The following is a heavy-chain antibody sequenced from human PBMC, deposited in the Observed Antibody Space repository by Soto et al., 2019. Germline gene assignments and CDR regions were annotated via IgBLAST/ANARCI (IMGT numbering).Heavy chain of an antibody. J-gene: IGHJ4*02. V-gene: IGHV1-18*01. Sequence: QVHLVQSGAEVKKPGASVKVSCQGSGYAFTTYGITWVRQAPGQGLEWMGWISAHNGNTNYAQKLQGRVTVTRDTATSTAYMERRSLRYDDTAGYYCARGRYGDYWGQGALVTVSS. CDR3: ARGRYGDY. CDR2: ISAHNGNT. D-gene: IGHD1-1*01. CDR1: GYAFTTYG.